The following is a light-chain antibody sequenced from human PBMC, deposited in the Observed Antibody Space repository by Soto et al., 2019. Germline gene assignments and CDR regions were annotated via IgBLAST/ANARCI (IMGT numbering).Light chain of an antibody. CDR1: QSVSNNY. CDR3: QQHSNWPLT. J-gene: IGKJ4*01. Sequence: ESGLAQSPGTLSLSPGERATLSCRGSQSVSNNYLAWYQQKPCQAPSLLIYGASNRATGIPDRFSGSGSGTDFILTISSLEPEDFAVYYCQQHSNWPLTFGGGTKVDI. CDR2: GAS. V-gene: IGKV3D-20*02.